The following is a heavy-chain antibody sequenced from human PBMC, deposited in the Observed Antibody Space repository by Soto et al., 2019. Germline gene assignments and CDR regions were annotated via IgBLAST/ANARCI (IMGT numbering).Heavy chain of an antibody. D-gene: IGHD3-9*01. Sequence: GGSLRLSCAASGFTFSNYWMHWVRQPPGKGLVWVSHISSDGTNTKYADSVKGRFTISRDNAKNTLYLQMKSLRAEDTAVYYCVRVTRYFDWLLPYYSDSWGQGTMATVSS. J-gene: IGHJ4*02. CDR1: GFTFSNYW. CDR3: VRVTRYFDWLLPYYSDS. V-gene: IGHV3-74*03. CDR2: ISSDGTNT.